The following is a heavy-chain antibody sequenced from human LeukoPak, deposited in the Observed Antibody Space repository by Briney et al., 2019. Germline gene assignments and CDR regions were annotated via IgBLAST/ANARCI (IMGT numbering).Heavy chain of an antibody. Sequence: GGSLRLSCAASGFTFSSYSMNWVRQAPGKGLEWVSSMSSSSSYIYYADSVKGRFTISRDSAKNSLYLQMNSLRAEDTAVYYCARKGGSEGFDYWGQGTLVTVSS. CDR1: GFTFSSYS. CDR3: ARKGGSEGFDY. CDR2: MSSSSSYI. J-gene: IGHJ4*02. V-gene: IGHV3-21*01. D-gene: IGHD1-26*01.